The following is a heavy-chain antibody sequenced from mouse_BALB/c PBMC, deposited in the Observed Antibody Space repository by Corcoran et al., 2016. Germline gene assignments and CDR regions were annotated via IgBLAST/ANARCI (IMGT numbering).Heavy chain of an antibody. D-gene: IGHD1-1*01. CDR1: GFNIKDTY. CDR2: IDPANGNT. CDR3: ARSYVGFAY. Sequence: EVQLQQSGAELVKPGASVKLSCTASGFNIKDTYMHGVKQRPEQGLEWIGRIDPANGNTKYDPKFQGKATITADTSSNTAYLHLSSLTSEDTAVYYCARSYVGFAYWGQGTLVTVSA. V-gene: IGHV14-3*02. J-gene: IGHJ3*01.